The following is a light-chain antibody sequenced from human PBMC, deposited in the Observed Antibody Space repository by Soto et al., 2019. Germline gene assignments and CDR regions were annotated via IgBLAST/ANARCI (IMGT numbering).Light chain of an antibody. Sequence: DIPMTQSPSSLSASVGDRVTITCRASQSISSYLNWYQQNQGKAPEPLTYAASNLQNGVPSRFSGRGSGTDFTLTISSLQPEDYANYYCQQNYRTLCTFGQGTKVEIK. J-gene: IGKJ1*01. V-gene: IGKV1-39*01. CDR3: QQNYRTLCT. CDR1: QSISSY. CDR2: AAS.